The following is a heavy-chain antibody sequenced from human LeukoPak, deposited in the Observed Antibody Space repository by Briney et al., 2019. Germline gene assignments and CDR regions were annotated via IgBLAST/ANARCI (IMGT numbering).Heavy chain of an antibody. CDR2: IYYTGST. Sequence: PGGSLRLSCAASGFTFSSYSMNWVRQAPGKGLEWIRYIYYTGSTKYNPSLRSRVTIAVDTAKKQFSLRLRSVTSADTAVYYCASSHMLQYCSRTNCGREFDTWGQGTLVTVSS. J-gene: IGHJ5*02. D-gene: IGHD2-2*01. CDR3: ASSHMLQYCSRTNCGREFDT. V-gene: IGHV4-59*01. CDR1: GFTFSSYS.